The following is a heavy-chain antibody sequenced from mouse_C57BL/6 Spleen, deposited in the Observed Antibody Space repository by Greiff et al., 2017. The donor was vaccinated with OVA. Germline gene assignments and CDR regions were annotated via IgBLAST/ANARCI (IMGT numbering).Heavy chain of an antibody. Sequence: QVQLQQSGAELVKPGASVKISCKASGYAFSSYWLNWVKQRPGKGLEWIGQIYPGDGDTNYNGKFKGKATLTADKSSSTAYMQLSSLTSEDSAVYFCARIRGPNYWFAYWGQGTLVTVSA. CDR1: GYAFSSYW. CDR2: IYPGDGDT. J-gene: IGHJ3*01. CDR3: ARIRGPNYWFAY. V-gene: IGHV1-80*01. D-gene: IGHD1-3*01.